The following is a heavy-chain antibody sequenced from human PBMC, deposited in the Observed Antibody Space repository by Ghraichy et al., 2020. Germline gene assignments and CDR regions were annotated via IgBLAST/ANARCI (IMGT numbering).Heavy chain of an antibody. Sequence: GESLNISCAASGFTFSSYAISWVRQAPGKGLEWVSAISGGGGSTYYADSVKGRFTISRDNSKNTLYLQMNSLRAEDTAVYYCAKLVYTTGNWFDPWGQGTLVTVSS. J-gene: IGHJ5*02. V-gene: IGHV3-23*01. D-gene: IGHD2-8*01. CDR1: GFTFSSYA. CDR3: AKLVYTTGNWFDP. CDR2: ISGGGGST.